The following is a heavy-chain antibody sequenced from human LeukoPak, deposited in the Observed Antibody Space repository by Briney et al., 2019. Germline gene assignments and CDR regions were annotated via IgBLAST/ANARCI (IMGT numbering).Heavy chain of an antibody. D-gene: IGHD1-1*01. V-gene: IGHV1-69*13. CDR1: GGTFSSYA. CDR2: IIPIFGTA. CDR3: ARDGTPGTTFRFDP. J-gene: IGHJ5*02. Sequence: ASVKVSCKASGGTFSSYAISWVRQAPGQGLEWMGGIIPIFGTANYAQKFQGRVTITADESTSTAYMELSSLRSEDTAVYYCARDGTPGTTFRFDPWGQGTLVIVSS.